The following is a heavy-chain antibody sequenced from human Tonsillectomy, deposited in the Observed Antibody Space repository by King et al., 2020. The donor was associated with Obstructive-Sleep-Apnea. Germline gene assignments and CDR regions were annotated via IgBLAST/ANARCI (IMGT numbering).Heavy chain of an antibody. CDR2: IKQDGREI. CDR1: GFTFSSYW. D-gene: IGHD1-26*01. J-gene: IGHJ6*02. Sequence: VQLVESGGGLVQPGGSLRLSCAASGFTFSSYWMSWVRQAPGKGPEWVANIKQDGREIYYVDSVKGRFTISRDNAKNSLFLEMNSLRAEDTAVYYCARVRGSYCLDVWGQGTTVTVSS. CDR3: ARVRGSYCLDV. V-gene: IGHV3-7*03.